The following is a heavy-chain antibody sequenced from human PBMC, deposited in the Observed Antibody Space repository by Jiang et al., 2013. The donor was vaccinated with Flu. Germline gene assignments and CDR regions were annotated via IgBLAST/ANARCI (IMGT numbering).Heavy chain of an antibody. CDR1: FSSYG. J-gene: IGHJ6*02. CDR2: ISYDGSNK. Sequence: FSSYGMHWVRQAPGKGLEWVAVISYDGSNKYYADSVKGRFTISRDNSKNTLYLQMNSLRAEDTAVYYCAKDLEDTAMAAAASYYYYGMDVWGQGTTVTVSS. D-gene: IGHD5-18*01. CDR3: AKDLEDTAMAAAASYYYYGMDV. V-gene: IGHV3-30*18.